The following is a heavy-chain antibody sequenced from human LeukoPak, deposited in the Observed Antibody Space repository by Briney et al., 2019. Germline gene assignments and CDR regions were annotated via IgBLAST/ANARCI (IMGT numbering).Heavy chain of an antibody. CDR2: IYWNDDK. J-gene: IGHJ4*02. Sequence: SGPTLVKPTQTLTLTCTFSGFSLSTSGVGVGWIRQPPGEALEWLALIYWNDDKRYSPSLKSRLTITKDTSKNQVVLTMTNMDPVDTATYYCARIWFGESVDYWGQGTLVTVSS. D-gene: IGHD3-10*01. CDR3: ARIWFGESVDY. V-gene: IGHV2-5*01. CDR1: GFSLSTSGVG.